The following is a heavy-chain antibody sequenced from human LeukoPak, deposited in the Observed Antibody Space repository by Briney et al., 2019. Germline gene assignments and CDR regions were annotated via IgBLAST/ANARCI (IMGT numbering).Heavy chain of an antibody. CDR3: ASGCGGYVQFDY. V-gene: IGHV3-74*01. J-gene: IGHJ4*02. D-gene: IGHD5-12*01. Sequence: PGGSLRLSCAASGFTFSSYWMHWVRQAPGKGLVWVSRINSDGSSTSYADSVKGRFTISRDNAKNTLYLQMNSLRAEDTAVYYCASGCGGYVQFDYWGQGTLVTVSS. CDR2: INSDGSST. CDR1: GFTFSSYW.